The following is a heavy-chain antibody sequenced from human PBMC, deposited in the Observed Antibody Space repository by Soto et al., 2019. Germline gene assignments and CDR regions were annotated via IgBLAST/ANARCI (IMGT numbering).Heavy chain of an antibody. V-gene: IGHV4-34*01. Sequence: SETLSLTCAVYGGSFSGYYWSWIRQPPGKGLEWIGEINHSGSTNYNPSLKSRVTTSVDTSKNQFSLKLSSVTAADTAVYYCARGGYCSSTSCHGDYWGQGTLVTVSS. J-gene: IGHJ4*02. CDR3: ARGGYCSSTSCHGDY. CDR2: INHSGST. D-gene: IGHD2-2*01. CDR1: GGSFSGYY.